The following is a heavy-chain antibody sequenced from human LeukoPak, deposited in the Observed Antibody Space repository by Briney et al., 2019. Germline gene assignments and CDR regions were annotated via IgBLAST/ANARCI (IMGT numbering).Heavy chain of an antibody. V-gene: IGHV1-18*01. D-gene: IGHD3-22*01. CDR1: GYTFTSYG. CDR2: ISAYNGDT. Sequence: ASVQVSCKASGYTFTSYGFSWVRQAPGEGLEWMGWISAYNGDTNYAQKLQGRITMTTATSTSTAYMELRSLRSDDTAVYYCARMTYDSSAYYFDYWGQGTLVAVSS. J-gene: IGHJ4*02. CDR3: ARMTYDSSAYYFDY.